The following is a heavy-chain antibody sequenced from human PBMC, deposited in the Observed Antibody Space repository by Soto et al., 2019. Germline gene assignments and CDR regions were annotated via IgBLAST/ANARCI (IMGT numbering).Heavy chain of an antibody. V-gene: IGHV3-21*01. CDR2: ISSSSSYI. CDR3: ARGGPYPSGDGDAFDI. J-gene: IGHJ3*02. CDR1: GFTFSSYS. D-gene: IGHD4-17*01. Sequence: EVQLVESGGGLVKPGGSLRLSCAASGFTFSSYSMNWVRQAPGKGLEWVSSISSSSSYIYYADSVKGRFTISRDNAKNSLSLQMNSLRAEATAVYYCARGGPYPSGDGDAFDIWGQGTMVTVSS.